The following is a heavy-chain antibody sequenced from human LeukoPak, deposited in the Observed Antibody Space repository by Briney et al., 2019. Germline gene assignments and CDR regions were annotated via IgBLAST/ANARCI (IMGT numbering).Heavy chain of an antibody. V-gene: IGHV3-49*04. CDR1: GFTFGDYA. Sequence: GGSLTLSCTASGFTFGDYAMGWVRQAPGKGREWVGFIRSKAYGGTTEYAASVKGRLTISRDDSKSIAYLQMNSLKTEDTAVYYCTRGRCSSTSCYSYFDYWCQGTLVTVSS. D-gene: IGHD2-2*01. CDR3: TRGRCSSTSCYSYFDY. J-gene: IGHJ4*02. CDR2: IRSKAYGGTT.